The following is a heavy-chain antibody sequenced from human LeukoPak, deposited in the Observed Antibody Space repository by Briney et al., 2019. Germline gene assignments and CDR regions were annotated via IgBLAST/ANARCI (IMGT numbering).Heavy chain of an antibody. V-gene: IGHV1-69*13. CDR3: ARDPPQGLLWFGESENWFDP. CDR1: GGTFSSYT. D-gene: IGHD3-10*01. J-gene: IGHJ5*02. CDR2: IIPIFGTA. Sequence: ASVKVSCKASGGTFSSYTISWVRQAPGQGLEWMGGIIPIFGTANYAQKFQGRVTITADESTSTAYMELSGLRSEDTAVYYCARDPPQGLLWFGESENWFDPWGQGTLVTVSS.